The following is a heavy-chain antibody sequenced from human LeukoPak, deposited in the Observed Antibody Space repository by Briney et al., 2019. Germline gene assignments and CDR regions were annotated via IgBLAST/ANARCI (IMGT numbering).Heavy chain of an antibody. D-gene: IGHD3-10*01. J-gene: IGHJ4*02. CDR3: AREGRYYGSGSYSDY. V-gene: IGHV4-34*01. CDR1: GGSFSGYY. Sequence: PSETLSLTCAVYGGSFSGYYWSWIRQPPGKGLEWIGEINHSGSTNYNPSLKSRVTISVDTSKNQFSLKLSSVTAADTAVYYCAREGRYYGSGSYSDYWGQGTLATVSS. CDR2: INHSGST.